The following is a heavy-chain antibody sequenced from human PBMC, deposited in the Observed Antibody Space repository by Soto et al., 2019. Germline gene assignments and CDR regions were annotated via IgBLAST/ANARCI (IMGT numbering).Heavy chain of an antibody. CDR2: ISYDGSNK. J-gene: IGHJ6*02. Sequence: GGSLRLSCAASGFTFSSYGMHWVRQAPGKGLEWVAVISYDGSNKYYADSVKGRFTISRDNSKNTLYLQMNSLRAEDTAVYYCAKGALEVDTAMVYPHYYGMDVWGQGTTVTVSS. D-gene: IGHD5-18*01. CDR1: GFTFSSYG. CDR3: AKGALEVDTAMVYPHYYGMDV. V-gene: IGHV3-30*18.